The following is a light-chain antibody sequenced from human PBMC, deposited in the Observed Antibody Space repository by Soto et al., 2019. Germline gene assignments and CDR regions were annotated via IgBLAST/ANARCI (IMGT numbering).Light chain of an antibody. CDR1: QSLTNNF. CDR2: DVS. J-gene: IGKJ4*01. CDR3: QRFDNSPT. V-gene: IGKV3D-20*01. Sequence: EIVLTQSPATLSLSPGERVTLSCGASQSLTNNFLAWYQQRPGLAPKLLICDVSTRATGIPDRFSGSGSGTDFTLTISRLEPEDFAVYYCQRFDNSPTFGGGTKVEF.